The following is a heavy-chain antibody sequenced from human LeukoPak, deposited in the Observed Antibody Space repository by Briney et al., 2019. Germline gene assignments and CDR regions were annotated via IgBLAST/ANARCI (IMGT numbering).Heavy chain of an antibody. CDR3: AREGLLPHYFDY. Sequence: GGSLRLSCAVSGFTVVRYYVSWVRQAPGKGLEWVSVFSSGGSTSYADSVKGRFTVSRDDSKNTLYLQMNSLRVEDTAVYYCAREGLLPHYFDYWGQGTLVTVSS. CDR1: GFTVVRYY. J-gene: IGHJ4*02. D-gene: IGHD2-21*02. V-gene: IGHV3-66*01. CDR2: FSSGGST.